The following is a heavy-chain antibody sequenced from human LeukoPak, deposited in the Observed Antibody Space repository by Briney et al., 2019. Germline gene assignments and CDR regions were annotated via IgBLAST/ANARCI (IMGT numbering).Heavy chain of an antibody. J-gene: IGHJ4*02. V-gene: IGHV3-21*01. CDR2: ISSSSSYI. CDR1: GFTFSSYS. D-gene: IGHD6-13*01. CDR3: ARDPYSSSWLDY. Sequence: GGSLRLSCATSGFTFSSYSMNWVRQAPGKGLEWVSSISSSSSYIYYAGSVKGRFTISRGNAKNSLYLQMNSLRAEDTAVYYCARDPYSSSWLDYWGQGTLVTVSS.